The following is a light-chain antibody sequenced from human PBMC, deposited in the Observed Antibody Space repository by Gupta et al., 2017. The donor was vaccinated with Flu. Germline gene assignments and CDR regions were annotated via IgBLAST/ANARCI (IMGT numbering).Light chain of an antibody. Sequence: PSSLSASVGDRVTITCRASQNISSNFNWYQYKSGKAPKLLIYAASTLQSGVPSRFSGSGSGTXFTLTIXSLQPEDFATYYCQQCDSTPFTFGXGTKLEIK. J-gene: IGKJ2*01. CDR3: QQCDSTPFT. CDR1: QNISSN. CDR2: AAS. V-gene: IGKV1-39*01.